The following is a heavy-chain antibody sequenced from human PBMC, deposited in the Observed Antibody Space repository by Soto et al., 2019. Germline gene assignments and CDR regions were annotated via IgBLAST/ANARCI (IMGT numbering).Heavy chain of an antibody. D-gene: IGHD3-22*01. CDR1: GFTFSSYG. Sequence: QVQLVESGGGVVQPGRSLRLSCAASGFTFSSYGMHWVRQAPGKGLEWVAVISDDGSNKYYADSLKGRFTISRDNSKNTLYLQMNSLRAEDTAVSYCAKEWVYDTSGWSFDYWGQGTLVTVSS. CDR2: ISDDGSNK. CDR3: AKEWVYDTSGWSFDY. J-gene: IGHJ4*02. V-gene: IGHV3-30*18.